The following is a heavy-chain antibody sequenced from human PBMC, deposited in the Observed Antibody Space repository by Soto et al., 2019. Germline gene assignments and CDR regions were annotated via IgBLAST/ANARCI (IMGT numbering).Heavy chain of an antibody. J-gene: IGHJ4*02. CDR3: ARHKGYYDYVWGSYRYEVVDY. V-gene: IGHV4-39*01. Sequence: QLQLQESGPGLVKPSETLSLTCTVSGGSISSSSYYWGWIRQPPGKGLEWIGSIYYSGSTYYNPSLKSRVTISVDTSKNQFSLKLSSVTVADTAVYYCARHKGYYDYVWGSYRYEVVDYWGQGTLVTVSS. CDR2: IYYSGST. CDR1: GGSISSSSYY. D-gene: IGHD3-16*02.